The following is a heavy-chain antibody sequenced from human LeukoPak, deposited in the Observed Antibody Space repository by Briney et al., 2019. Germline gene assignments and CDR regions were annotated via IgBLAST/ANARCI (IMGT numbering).Heavy chain of an antibody. D-gene: IGHD1-26*01. CDR2: IYYSGST. V-gene: IGHV4-38-2*02. CDR1: GYSISSGYY. Sequence: PSETLSLTCTVSGYSISSGYYWGWIRQPPGKGLEWIGSIYYSGSTYYNPSLKSRVTISVDMSKNQFSLKLSSVTAADTAVYYCARGRIVEGTESDYWGQGTLLTVSS. CDR3: ARGRIVEGTESDY. J-gene: IGHJ4*02.